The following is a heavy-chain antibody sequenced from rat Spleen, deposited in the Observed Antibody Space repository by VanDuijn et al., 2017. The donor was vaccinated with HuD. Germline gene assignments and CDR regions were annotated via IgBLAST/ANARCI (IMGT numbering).Heavy chain of an antibody. J-gene: IGHJ2*01. CDR1: GFTFSGYW. D-gene: IGHD1-7*01. V-gene: IGHV5-19*01. CDR2: ISVSGGST. Sequence: EVQLVESGGGLVQPGRSLKLSCVASGFTFSGYWMYWIRQAPTKGLEWVASISVSGGSTYYRDSVKGRFTLSRENSKSTLYLQMDSLRSEDTATYYCAREWYYGYPDYWGQGVMVTVSS. CDR3: AREWYYGYPDY.